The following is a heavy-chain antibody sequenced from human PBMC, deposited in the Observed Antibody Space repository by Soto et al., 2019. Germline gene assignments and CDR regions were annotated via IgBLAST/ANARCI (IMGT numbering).Heavy chain of an antibody. V-gene: IGHV4-30-4*01. CDR2: IYYIGTT. J-gene: IGHJ5*02. D-gene: IGHD3-10*01. CDR1: GDSMGSGDYY. Sequence: QVQLQESGPGLVKPSQTLSLTCTVSGDSMGSGDYYWTWIRQPPGKGLEWIGYIYYIGTTFYNPSRASRVNISIDTSKNHFSLRLTSVTAADTAVYYCSRGSTYYGFLTWGQGTLVTVSS. CDR3: SRGSTYYGFLT.